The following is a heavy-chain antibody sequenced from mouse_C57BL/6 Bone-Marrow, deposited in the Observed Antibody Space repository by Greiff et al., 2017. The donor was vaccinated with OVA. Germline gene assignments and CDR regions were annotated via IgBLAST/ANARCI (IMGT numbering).Heavy chain of an antibody. Sequence: EVKLMESGGDLVKPGGSLKLSCAASGFTFSSYGMSWVRQTPDKRLEWVATISSGGSYTYYPDSVKGRFTISRDNAKNTLYLQMSSLKSEDTAMYYCARREGTGTWGAWFAYWGQGTLVTVSA. CDR3: ARREGTGTWGAWFAY. CDR1: GFTFSSYG. V-gene: IGHV5-6*02. D-gene: IGHD4-1*01. J-gene: IGHJ3*01. CDR2: ISSGGSYT.